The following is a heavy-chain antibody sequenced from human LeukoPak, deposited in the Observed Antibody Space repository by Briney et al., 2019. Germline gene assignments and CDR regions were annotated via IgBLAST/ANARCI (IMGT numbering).Heavy chain of an antibody. CDR2: ISGYNGGT. D-gene: IGHD3-10*01. V-gene: IGHV1-18*01. CDR1: GYTFAPYY. CDR3: ARENDNKWFGEFFDY. Sequence: ASVKVSCKASGYTFAPYYISWVRQAPGQGLEWMGWISGYNGGTNYAQRFQDRVTMTTDTSTSTAYMELRSLRSDDTAVYYCARENDNKWFGEFFDYWGQGTLVTVSS. J-gene: IGHJ4*02.